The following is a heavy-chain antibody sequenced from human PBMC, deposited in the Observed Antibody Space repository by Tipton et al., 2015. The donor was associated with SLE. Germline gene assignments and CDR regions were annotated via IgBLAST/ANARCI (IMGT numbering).Heavy chain of an antibody. CDR3: ARGGVVSPTLPTN. V-gene: IGHV3-30*12. D-gene: IGHD3-3*01. CDR1: GFTFSDFD. CDR2: IYNDGTTK. Sequence: RSLRLSCAASGFTFSDFDMHWVRQTPGKGLEWVAFIYNDGTTKHYVDSVQGRFTISRDNSENTLYLQMNSLRADDTAVYYCARGGVVSPTLPTNWGQGTLVTVYS. J-gene: IGHJ4*02.